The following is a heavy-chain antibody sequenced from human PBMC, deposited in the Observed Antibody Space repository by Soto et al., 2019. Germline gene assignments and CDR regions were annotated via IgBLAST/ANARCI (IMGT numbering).Heavy chain of an antibody. D-gene: IGHD2-21*01. Sequence: QEQMVESGGGVVQPGRSLRLSCVASGLTFSHFGMHWVRQAPGKGLEWVAVISDDGSNKYYADSVEGRFTISRDNSKNTLFLQVNSLRTEDTAVYYCAKSKLVCGNSFIFDFWGQGTLVTVSS. J-gene: IGHJ4*02. CDR2: ISDDGSNK. V-gene: IGHV3-30*18. CDR1: GLTFSHFG. CDR3: AKSKLVCGNSFIFDF.